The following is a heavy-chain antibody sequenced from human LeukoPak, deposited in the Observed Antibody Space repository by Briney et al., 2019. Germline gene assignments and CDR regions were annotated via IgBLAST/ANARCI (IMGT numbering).Heavy chain of an antibody. CDR1: GFTFSSYW. Sequence: PGGSLRLSCAASGFTFSSYWMSWVRQAPGKGLEWVANIKQDGSEKYYVDSVKGRFTISRDNAKNSLYLQMNSLRAEDTAVYYCARDLGYGSGSLGSNYWGQGTLVTVSS. J-gene: IGHJ4*02. V-gene: IGHV3-7*01. CDR2: IKQDGSEK. CDR3: ARDLGYGSGSLGSNY. D-gene: IGHD3-10*01.